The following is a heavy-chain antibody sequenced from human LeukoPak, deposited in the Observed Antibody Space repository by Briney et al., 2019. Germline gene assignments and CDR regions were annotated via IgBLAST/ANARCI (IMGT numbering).Heavy chain of an antibody. Sequence: GRSLRLSCSASGFTFSSYAIRWVSRAPGKWREWVAVISYDGTNKYYADSVKGRFTTSRDNSKKPWYLQMNSLRAEDTAVYYCATLCSGVFDYWGQGTMVTVSS. CDR1: GFTFSSYA. CDR2: ISYDGTNK. J-gene: IGHJ4*02. CDR3: ATLCSGVFDY. D-gene: IGHD3-3*01. V-gene: IGHV3-30*04.